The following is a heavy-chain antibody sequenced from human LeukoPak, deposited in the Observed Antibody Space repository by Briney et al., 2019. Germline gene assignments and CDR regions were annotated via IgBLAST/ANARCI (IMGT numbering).Heavy chain of an antibody. CDR2: MNGDGSST. J-gene: IGHJ3*02. CDR3: AKDMYYHDSSGPGPDAFDI. Sequence: PGGSLRLSCAASGFTFSTHWMHWVRQAPGKGLVWVSRMNGDGSSTKYADSVKGRFTISRDNSKNTLYLQMNSLRAEDTAVYYCAKDMYYHDSSGPGPDAFDIWGQGTMVTVSS. CDR1: GFTFSTHW. D-gene: IGHD3-22*01. V-gene: IGHV3-74*01.